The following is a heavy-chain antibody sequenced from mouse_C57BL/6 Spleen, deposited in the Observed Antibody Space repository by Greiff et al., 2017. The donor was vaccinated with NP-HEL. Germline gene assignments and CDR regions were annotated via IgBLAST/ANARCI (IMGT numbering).Heavy chain of an antibody. Sequence: EVQLVESGEGLVKPGGSLKLSCAVSGFTFSSYAMSWVRQSPEKRLEWVAYISSGGGYIYYADTVKGRFTISRDTARNTLYLQMSSLKPEDTAMYYCTREEYDGCVGWFAYWGQGTLVTVSA. CDR3: TREEYDGCVGWFAY. CDR2: ISSGGGYI. V-gene: IGHV5-9-1*02. CDR1: GFTFSSYA. J-gene: IGHJ3*01. D-gene: IGHD1-1*01.